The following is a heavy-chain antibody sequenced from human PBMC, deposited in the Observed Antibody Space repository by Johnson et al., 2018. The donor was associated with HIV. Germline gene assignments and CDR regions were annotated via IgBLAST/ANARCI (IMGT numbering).Heavy chain of an antibody. CDR1: GFTFSSYW. CDR3: ATHVEYSSSPPYAFDI. Sequence: VQLVESGGGLVQPGGSLRLSCAASGFTFSSYWMSWVLQAPGKGLEWVSYISSSGSTIYYADSVKGRFTISRDNSKNTLYLQMGSLRAEDMAVYYCATHVEYSSSPPYAFDIWGQGTMVTVSS. J-gene: IGHJ3*02. D-gene: IGHD6-6*01. V-gene: IGHV3-48*01. CDR2: ISSSGSTI.